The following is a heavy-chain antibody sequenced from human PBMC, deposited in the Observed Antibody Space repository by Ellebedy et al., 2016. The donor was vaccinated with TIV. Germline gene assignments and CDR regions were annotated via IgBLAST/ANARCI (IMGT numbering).Heavy chain of an antibody. CDR3: ARTGMMVREKDY. V-gene: IGHV1-18*01. Sequence: AASVKVSCKASGYTFTSYGITWVRQAPGQGLEWMGWISTHTGNANYVQKLQGRVTLTTDTSTSTAYMELRSLRPDDTAVYYCARTGMMVREKDYWGQGTLVTVSS. CDR1: GYTFTSYG. CDR2: ISTHTGNA. D-gene: IGHD3-10*01. J-gene: IGHJ4*02.